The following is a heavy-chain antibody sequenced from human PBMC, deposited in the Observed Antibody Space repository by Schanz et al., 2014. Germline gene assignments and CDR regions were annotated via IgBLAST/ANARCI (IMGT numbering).Heavy chain of an antibody. CDR3: AKSLESCPGGRCSRGYFDY. D-gene: IGHD2-8*02. CDR1: GFTFSTST. V-gene: IGHV3-23*04. Sequence: EVQLVESGGGLVQPGGSLRLSCAASGFTFSTSTMHWVRQAPGKGLEWVSAMNESHSTIYYADSVRGRFTISRDNAENTLFLQMNSLRAEDTAVYYCAKSLESCPGGRCSRGYFDYWGQGTLVTVSS. J-gene: IGHJ4*02. CDR2: MNESHSTI.